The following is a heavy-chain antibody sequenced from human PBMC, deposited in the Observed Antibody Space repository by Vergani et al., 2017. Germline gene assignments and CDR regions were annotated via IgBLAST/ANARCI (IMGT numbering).Heavy chain of an antibody. D-gene: IGHD3-10*01. V-gene: IGHV3-30-3*01. CDR3: ASDPGGHYCDG. Sequence: VQLVESGGGLVQPGGSLRLSCAASGFTFSSYWKSWVRQAPGKGLEWVAVISYDGSNKYYADSVKGRFTISRDNSKNTLYLQMNSLRAEDTAVYYCASDPGGHYCDGWGQGSLVTVSS. CDR2: ISYDGSNK. CDR1: GFTFSSYW. J-gene: IGHJ4*02.